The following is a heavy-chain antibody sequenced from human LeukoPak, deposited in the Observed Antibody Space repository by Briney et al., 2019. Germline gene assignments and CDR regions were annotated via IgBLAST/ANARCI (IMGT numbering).Heavy chain of an antibody. CDR1: GYSITTHD. Sequence: ASVKVSCKASGYSITTHDMHWVRQAPGQGLEWMGIINPSGSTTYAQKFQGRVTMTRDTSTSTVYMELTSLRSEDTAVYYCARERNTAYDFDWFDLWGQGTLVTVSS. CDR3: ARERNTAYDFDWFDL. V-gene: IGHV1-46*01. CDR2: INPSGST. D-gene: IGHD5-12*01. J-gene: IGHJ5*02.